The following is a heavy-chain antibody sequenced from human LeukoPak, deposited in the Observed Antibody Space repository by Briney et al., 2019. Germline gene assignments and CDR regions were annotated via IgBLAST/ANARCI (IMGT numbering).Heavy chain of an antibody. V-gene: IGHV3-11*04. CDR1: GFTFSNYY. CDR2: ISTSGSPI. J-gene: IGHJ4*02. Sequence: GGSLRLSCAASGFTFSNYYMNWIRQAPGKGLEWVSYISTSGSPIYYADSVKGRFTISRDNAKNSLYLQMNSLRAEDTAVYYCASCLSGSGDVWGQGTLVTVSS. CDR3: ASCLSGSGDV. D-gene: IGHD1-26*01.